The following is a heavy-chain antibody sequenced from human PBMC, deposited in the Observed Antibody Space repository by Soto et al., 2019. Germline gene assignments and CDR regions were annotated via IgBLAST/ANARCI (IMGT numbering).Heavy chain of an antibody. Sequence: PGESLKISCKGSGYSFTSYWIGWVRQMPGKGLEWMGTIYPGDSDTRYSPSFQGQVTISADKSISTAYLQWSSLKASDTTMYYCARTSYYYDSSGYYSPGFDYWGQGTLVTVSS. CDR1: GYSFTSYW. V-gene: IGHV5-51*01. J-gene: IGHJ4*02. D-gene: IGHD3-22*01. CDR2: IYPGDSDT. CDR3: ARTSYYYDSSGYYSPGFDY.